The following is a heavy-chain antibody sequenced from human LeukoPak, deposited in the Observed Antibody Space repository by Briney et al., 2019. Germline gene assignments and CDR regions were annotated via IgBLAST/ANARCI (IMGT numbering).Heavy chain of an antibody. CDR3: ARGKGYTTSSRHRGIDN. CDR2: IKDSGSA. J-gene: IGHJ4*02. D-gene: IGHD6-6*01. Sequence: SETLSLTCAVYGGSFSGYYWSWIRQPPGKGLEWMGEIKDSGSANYNPSLKSRVFISVDTSKNQFSLKLRSVTAADTAVYYCARGKGYTTSSRHRGIDNWGQGTLVTVSS. CDR1: GGSFSGYY. V-gene: IGHV4-34*01.